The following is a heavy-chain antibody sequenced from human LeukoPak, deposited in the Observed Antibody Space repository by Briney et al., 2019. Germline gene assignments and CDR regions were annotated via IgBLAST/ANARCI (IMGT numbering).Heavy chain of an antibody. V-gene: IGHV3-74*01. CDR1: GFTFSNYW. Sequence: GGSLRLSCVASGFTFSNYWMHWVRQPPGKGLVWVSRIYVDGRTTNYADSVRGRFTISRDNAKNTVYLEMNSLSVEDTATYYCIRDFRSADLWGQGTLVTVTS. CDR2: IYVDGRTT. CDR3: IRDFRSADL. J-gene: IGHJ5*02.